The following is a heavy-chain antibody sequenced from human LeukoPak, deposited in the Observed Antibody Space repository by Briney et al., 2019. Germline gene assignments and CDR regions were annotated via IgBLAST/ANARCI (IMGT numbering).Heavy chain of an antibody. CDR2: IRSNAHGGTT. D-gene: IGHD4-17*01. V-gene: IGHV3-49*04. J-gene: IGHJ4*02. Sequence: PGGSLRLSCAASGFTFSTYWVHWVRQAPGKGLEWVGLIRSNAHGGTTEYAASVKGRFTISRDDSKRIAYLQMNSLKTEDTALYYCTRLRSGYIDFWGQGTLVTVSS. CDR1: GFTFSTYW. CDR3: TRLRSGYIDF.